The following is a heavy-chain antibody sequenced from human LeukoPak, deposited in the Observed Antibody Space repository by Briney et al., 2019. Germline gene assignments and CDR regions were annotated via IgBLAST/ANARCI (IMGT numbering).Heavy chain of an antibody. D-gene: IGHD3-10*02. CDR1: GFTFSAYS. Sequence: PGGSLRLSCAASGFTFSAYSMTWVRQAPGKGPEWVSTISGSGKNMYFADSMKGRFTISRDNSKNSLSLQLNGLRAEDTAIYYCARLNSGSFYVGALDHWGQGTLVSVSS. V-gene: IGHV3-23*01. J-gene: IGHJ4*02. CDR2: ISGSGKNM. CDR3: ARLNSGSFYVGALDH.